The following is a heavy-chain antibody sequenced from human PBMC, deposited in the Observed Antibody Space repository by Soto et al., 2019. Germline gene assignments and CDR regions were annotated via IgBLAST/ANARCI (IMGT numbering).Heavy chain of an antibody. CDR3: ATGLFVPDNYFYYGVDV. CDR2: IYFGGST. D-gene: IGHD2-21*01. J-gene: IGHJ6*02. Sequence: QVQLQESGPGLVKPSETLSLACNVSGGSFGNYYWSWIRQHPGKGLEWIGYIYFGGSTNYNPSLKSRATISIDTSKHQLALRLSSVTAADSAVYYCATGLFVPDNYFYYGVDVWGHGTAVTISS. V-gene: IGHV4-59*01. CDR1: GGSFGNYY.